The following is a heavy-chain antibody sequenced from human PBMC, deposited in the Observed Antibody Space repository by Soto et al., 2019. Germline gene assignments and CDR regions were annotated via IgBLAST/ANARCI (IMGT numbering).Heavy chain of an antibody. J-gene: IGHJ3*02. CDR2: INHSGST. CDR3: ARGYCSGGSCYPNAFDI. D-gene: IGHD2-15*01. Sequence: QVQLQQWGAGLLKPSETLSLTCAVYGGSFGGYYWSWIRQPPGKGLEWIGEINHSGSTNYNPSLKSRVTISVDTSKNQFSLKLSSVTAADTAVYYCARGYCSGGSCYPNAFDIWGQGTMVTVSS. CDR1: GGSFGGYY. V-gene: IGHV4-34*01.